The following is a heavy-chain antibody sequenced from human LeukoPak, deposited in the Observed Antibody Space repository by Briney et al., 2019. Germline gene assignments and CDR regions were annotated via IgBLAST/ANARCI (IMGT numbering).Heavy chain of an antibody. Sequence: GGSLRLSSAASGFTFSSYEMNWVRQAPGKGLEWVAVIWYDGSNKYYADSVKGRFTISRDNSKNTLYLQMNSLRAEDTAVYYCARFGDPNHYYYYGMDVWGQGTTVTVSS. CDR2: IWYDGSNK. J-gene: IGHJ6*02. CDR1: GFTFSSYE. CDR3: ARFGDPNHYYYYGMDV. V-gene: IGHV3-33*08. D-gene: IGHD4-17*01.